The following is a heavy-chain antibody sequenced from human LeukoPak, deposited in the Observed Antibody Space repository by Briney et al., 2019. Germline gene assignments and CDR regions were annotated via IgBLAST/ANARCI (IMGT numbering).Heavy chain of an antibody. CDR1: GGSISSYY. CDR2: IYYSGST. Sequence: SETLSLTCAVYGGSISSYYWSWIRQPPGKGLEWIGYIYYSGSTNYNPSLKSRVTISVDTSKNQFSLKLSSVTAADTAVYYCASMRYSSGWYGPWDYWGQGTLVTVSS. D-gene: IGHD6-19*01. CDR3: ASMRYSSGWYGPWDY. J-gene: IGHJ4*02. V-gene: IGHV4-59*01.